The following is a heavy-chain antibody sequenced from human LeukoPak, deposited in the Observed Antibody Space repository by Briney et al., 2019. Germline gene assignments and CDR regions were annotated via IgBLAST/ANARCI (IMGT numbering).Heavy chain of an antibody. D-gene: IGHD1-1*01. CDR1: GGSISSSSYY. J-gene: IGHJ4*02. V-gene: IGHV4-39*01. Sequence: PSETLSLTCTVSGGSISSSSYYWGWIRQPPGKGLEWIGSIYYSGSTYYNPSLKSRVTISVDTSKNQFSLKLSSVTAADTAVYYCARHQRNWPFDYWSQGTLVTVSS. CDR2: IYYSGST. CDR3: ARHQRNWPFDY.